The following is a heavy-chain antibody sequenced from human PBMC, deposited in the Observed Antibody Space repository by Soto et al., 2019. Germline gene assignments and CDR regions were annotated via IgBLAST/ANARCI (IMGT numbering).Heavy chain of an antibody. CDR1: GFTFSSYS. J-gene: IGHJ4*02. CDR3: VAFAYQLHTLDY. V-gene: IGHV3-21*01. Sequence: VQLVESGGGLVKPGGSLRLSCAASGFTFSSYSMNWVRQAPGKGLEWVSSISSSSSYIYYADSVKGRFTISRDNAKNSLYLQMNSLRAEDTAVYYCVAFAYQLHTLDYWGQGTLVTVSS. D-gene: IGHD2-2*01. CDR2: ISSSSSYI.